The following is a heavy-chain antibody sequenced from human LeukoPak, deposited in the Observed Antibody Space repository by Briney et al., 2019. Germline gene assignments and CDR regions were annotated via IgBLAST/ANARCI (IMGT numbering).Heavy chain of an antibody. CDR3: AKASAMIVVVSKHFDY. V-gene: IGHV3-23*01. D-gene: IGHD3-22*01. CDR1: GFTFSNNW. CDR2: ISGSGGST. J-gene: IGHJ4*02. Sequence: PGGSLRLSCAVSGFTFSNNWMSWVRQAPGKGLEWVSAISGSGGSTYYADSVKGRFTISRDNSKNTLYLQMNSLRAEDTAVYYCAKASAMIVVVSKHFDYWGQGTLVTVSS.